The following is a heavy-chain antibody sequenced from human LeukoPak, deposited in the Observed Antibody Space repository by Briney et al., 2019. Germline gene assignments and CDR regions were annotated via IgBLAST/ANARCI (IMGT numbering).Heavy chain of an antibody. CDR3: ARPAYSSGWYNWFDP. J-gene: IGHJ5*02. V-gene: IGHV3-66*01. Sequence: GGFLRLSCAASGFTVSSNYMSWVRQAPGKGLEWVSVIYSGGSTYYADSVKGRFTISRDNSKNTLYLQMNSLRAEDTAVYYCARPAYSSGWYNWFDPWGQGTLVTVSS. CDR2: IYSGGST. CDR1: GFTVSSNY. D-gene: IGHD6-19*01.